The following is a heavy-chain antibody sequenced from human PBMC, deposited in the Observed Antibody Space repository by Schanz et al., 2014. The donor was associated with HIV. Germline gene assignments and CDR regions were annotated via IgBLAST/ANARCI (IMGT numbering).Heavy chain of an antibody. J-gene: IGHJ6*02. CDR1: GYTFSTYG. Sequence: QVQLVQSGDEVKKPGASVKVSCKASGYTFSTYGISWVRQAPGQGLEWMGWINAYNGNTNYAQKLQGRVTMTTDTSTSTAYMELRSLRSDDTAVYFCAKDLAFNPRDEHFAMDVWGQGTTVIVSS. CDR3: AKDLAFNPRDEHFAMDV. CDR2: INAYNGNT. D-gene: IGHD2-21*02. V-gene: IGHV1-18*01.